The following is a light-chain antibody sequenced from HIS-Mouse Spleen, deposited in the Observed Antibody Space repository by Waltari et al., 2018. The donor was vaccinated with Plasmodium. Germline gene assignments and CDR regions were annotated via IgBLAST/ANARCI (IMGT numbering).Light chain of an antibody. Sequence: QSALTQPRSVSGSPGQSVTISCTGTSRDVGGYNYVSWYQQPPGKAPKRMIYDVSKRPSGVPDRFSGSKSGNTASLTISGLQAEDEADYYCCSYAGSYTLVFGGGTKLTVL. CDR2: DVS. V-gene: IGLV2-11*01. CDR3: CSYAGSYTLV. CDR1: SRDVGGYNY. J-gene: IGLJ2*01.